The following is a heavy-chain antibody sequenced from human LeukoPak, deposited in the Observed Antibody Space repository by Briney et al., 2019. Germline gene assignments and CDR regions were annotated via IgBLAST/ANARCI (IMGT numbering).Heavy chain of an antibody. V-gene: IGHV3-21*01. CDR1: GFTFSDYD. Sequence: PGGSLRLSCSASGFTFSDYDMNWVRQAPGKGLGWVSSISYLSSHVYYGDSVKGRFSISRDNAKNSLYLQMNSLGAEDTAIYYCGRAFPPLRTSSAGDLWGQGILVTVSS. D-gene: IGHD3-16*01. J-gene: IGHJ4*02. CDR2: ISYLSSHV. CDR3: GRAFPPLRTSSAGDL.